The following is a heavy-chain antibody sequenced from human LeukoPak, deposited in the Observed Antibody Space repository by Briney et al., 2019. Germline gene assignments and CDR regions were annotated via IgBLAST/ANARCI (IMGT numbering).Heavy chain of an antibody. V-gene: IGHV3-23*01. D-gene: IGHD3-9*01. J-gene: IGHJ3*02. Sequence: QPGGSLRLSCAASGFTFSSYAMSWVRQAPGKGLEWVSAISGSGGSTYYADSVKGRFTISRDNSKNTLYLQMNSLRAEDTAVYYCAKVTNDVLTLTTPIPSAFDIWGQGTMVTVSS. CDR2: ISGSGGST. CDR3: AKVTNDVLTLTTPIPSAFDI. CDR1: GFTFSSYA.